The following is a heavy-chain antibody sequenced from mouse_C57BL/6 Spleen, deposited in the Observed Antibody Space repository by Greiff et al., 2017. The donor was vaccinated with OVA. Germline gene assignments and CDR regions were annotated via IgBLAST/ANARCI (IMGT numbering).Heavy chain of an antibody. V-gene: IGHV1-55*01. CDR3: ARERLRRDWYFDV. CDR2: IYPGSGST. Sequence: VQLQQPGAELVKPGASVKMSCKASGYTFTSYWITWVKQRPGQGLEWIGDIYPGSGSTNYNEKFKSKATLTVDTSYSTAYMQLSSLTSEDSAVYYCARERLRRDWYFDVWGTGTTVTVSS. D-gene: IGHD2-4*01. J-gene: IGHJ1*03. CDR1: GYTFTSYW.